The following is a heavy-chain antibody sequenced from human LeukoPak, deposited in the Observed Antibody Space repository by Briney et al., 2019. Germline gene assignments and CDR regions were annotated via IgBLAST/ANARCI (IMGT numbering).Heavy chain of an antibody. D-gene: IGHD2-15*01. CDR1: GFTINNNY. Sequence: PGGSLRLSCAASGFTINNNYMSWVRQAPGKGLEWVSLSYSGGSSYYADCVKGRFTMSRDSSKNTVNLQMNILTVEDTAVYYCARILGTTDAFDIWGQGTMVSVSS. J-gene: IGHJ3*02. CDR3: ARILGTTDAFDI. CDR2: SYSGGSS. V-gene: IGHV3-53*01.